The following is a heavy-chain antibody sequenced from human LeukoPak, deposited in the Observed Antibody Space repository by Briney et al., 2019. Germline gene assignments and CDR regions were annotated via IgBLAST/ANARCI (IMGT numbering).Heavy chain of an antibody. D-gene: IGHD3-3*01. Sequence: GGSLRLSCAASGFIFSDNQMAWIRQAPGKGLEWVSHISSSGSTIFYVDSVKGRFTISRDNAKNSLYLQMNSLRAEDTAVYYCARVPGGTIFGVVIPDYYMDVWGKGTTVTVSS. CDR1: GFIFSDNQ. J-gene: IGHJ6*03. CDR2: ISSSGSTI. V-gene: IGHV3-11*04. CDR3: ARVPGGTIFGVVIPDYYMDV.